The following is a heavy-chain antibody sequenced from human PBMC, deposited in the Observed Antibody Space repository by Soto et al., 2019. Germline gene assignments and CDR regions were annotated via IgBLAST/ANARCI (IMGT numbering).Heavy chain of an antibody. J-gene: IGHJ2*01. CDR1: GFTFSSYA. CDR3: ARDMFLGYCSGGSCYPISPTLLNWYFDL. CDR2: ISYDGSNK. D-gene: IGHD2-15*01. V-gene: IGHV3-30-3*01. Sequence: QVQLVESGGGVVQPGRSLRLSCAASGFTFSSYAMHWVRQAPGKGLEWVAVISYDGSNKYYADSVKGRFTISRDNSKNTVYLQMNSLRAEDTAVYYCARDMFLGYCSGGSCYPISPTLLNWYFDLWGRGTLVTVSS.